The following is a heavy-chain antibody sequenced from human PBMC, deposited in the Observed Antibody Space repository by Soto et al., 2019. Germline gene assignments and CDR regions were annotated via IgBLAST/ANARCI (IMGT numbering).Heavy chain of an antibody. CDR2: INAGNGNT. V-gene: IGHV1-3*01. D-gene: IGHD3-22*01. CDR3: ARDYYDSSGYYVDY. J-gene: IGHJ4*02. CDR1: GYTFTRYA. Sequence: QVQLVQSGAEVKKPGASVKVSCKASGYTFTRYAMHWVRQAPGQRLEWMGWINAGNGNTKYSQKFQGRVTITRDTSASTAYMELSSLRSEDTAVYYCARDYYDSSGYYVDYWGQGTLVTVSS.